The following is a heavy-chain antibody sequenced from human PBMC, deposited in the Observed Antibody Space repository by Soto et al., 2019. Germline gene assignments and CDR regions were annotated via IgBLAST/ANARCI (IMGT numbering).Heavy chain of an antibody. CDR3: AKAGYYDTKSAFDI. V-gene: IGHV3-30*18. D-gene: IGHD3-22*01. CDR1: GFTFSSYG. Sequence: QVQLVESGGGVVQPGRSLRLSCAASGFTFSSYGMHWVRQAPGKGLEWVAVISYDGSNKYYADSVKGRFTISRDNSKNTLYLQMNSLRAEDMAVYYCAKAGYYDTKSAFDIWGQGTMVTVSS. CDR2: ISYDGSNK. J-gene: IGHJ3*02.